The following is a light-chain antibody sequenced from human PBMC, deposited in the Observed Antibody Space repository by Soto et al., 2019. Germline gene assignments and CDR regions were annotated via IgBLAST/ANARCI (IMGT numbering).Light chain of an antibody. CDR2: RNN. V-gene: IGLV1-44*01. J-gene: IGLJ2*01. CDR1: SSNIGSYT. CDR3: AAWDDRLNGVV. Sequence: QSVLTQPPSASETPGQRVTISCSGSSSNIGSYTVNWYQQFPGTTPKLLIQRNNQRPSGVPDRFSGSKSGTSASLAISGLQSDDEAEYYCAAWDDRLNGVVFGGGTKLTVL.